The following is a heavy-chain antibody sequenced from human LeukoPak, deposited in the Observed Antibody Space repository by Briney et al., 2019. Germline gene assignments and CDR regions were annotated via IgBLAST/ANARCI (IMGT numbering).Heavy chain of an antibody. Sequence: SETLSLTCTVSGGSISSYYWSWIRQPPGKGLEWIGYIYYSGSAYYNPSLKSRVTISLDTSKNQFSLMLSSVTAADTAVYYCARSHSSGYNWNLDLDYWGQGTLVTVSS. CDR1: GGSISSYY. D-gene: IGHD1-7*01. CDR3: ARSHSSGYNWNLDLDY. V-gene: IGHV4-59*08. J-gene: IGHJ4*02. CDR2: IYYSGSA.